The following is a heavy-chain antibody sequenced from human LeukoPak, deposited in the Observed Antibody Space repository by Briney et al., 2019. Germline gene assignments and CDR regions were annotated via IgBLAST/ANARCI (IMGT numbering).Heavy chain of an antibody. CDR2: INQSGST. V-gene: IGHV4-34*01. CDR3: ARGNIVVVVAQGDYYYYMDV. Sequence: PSETLSLTFAFYVWSLSGYYWSWIRQTPGKGLDWIGEINQSGSTNYNPSLKSRVTIAVDTTKNQFSLKLSSVTAADTTVYYCARGNIVVVVAQGDYYYYMDVWGKGTTVTVSS. CDR1: VWSLSGYY. D-gene: IGHD2-15*01. J-gene: IGHJ6*03.